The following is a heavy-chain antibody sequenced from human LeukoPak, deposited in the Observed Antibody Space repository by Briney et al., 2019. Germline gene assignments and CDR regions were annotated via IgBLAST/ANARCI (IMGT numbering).Heavy chain of an antibody. CDR2: IYYSGST. Sequence: SETLSLTCTVSGGSISSYYWSWIRQPPGKGLEYIGYIYYSGSTYYNPSLKSRVTISVDTSKNQFSLKLNSVTAADTAVYYCARRGSITSYMDVWGKGTTVTISS. CDR3: ARRGSITSYMDV. D-gene: IGHD3-3*01. V-gene: IGHV4-59*08. J-gene: IGHJ6*03. CDR1: GGSISSYY.